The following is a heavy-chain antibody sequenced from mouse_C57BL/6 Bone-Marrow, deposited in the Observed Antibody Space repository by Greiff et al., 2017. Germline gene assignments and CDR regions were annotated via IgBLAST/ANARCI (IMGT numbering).Heavy chain of an antibody. CDR1: GFNIKDDY. CDR2: IDPENGDN. J-gene: IGHJ3*01. Sequence: VQLQQSGAELVRPGASVKLSCTASGFNIKDDYMHWVKQRPEQGLEWIGWIDPENGDNEYASKFKGKGTITADTSSNTAYLQLSSLTSEDTAVYYCTTFYGSSYAGFAYWGQGTLVTVSA. V-gene: IGHV14-4*01. CDR3: TTFYGSSYAGFAY. D-gene: IGHD1-1*01.